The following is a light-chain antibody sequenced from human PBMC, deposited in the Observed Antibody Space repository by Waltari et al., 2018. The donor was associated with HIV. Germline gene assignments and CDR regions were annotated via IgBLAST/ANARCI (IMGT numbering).Light chain of an antibody. Sequence: QSVLTQPPSVSGAPGQRVTLSCTGSSSNIGAGYDVHWYQQLPGTAPKLLIYGNTPRPSGVPDRFSGSKSGTSASLAITGLQAEDEADYYCQSYDSSLSGWVFGGGTKLTVL. J-gene: IGLJ3*02. CDR3: QSYDSSLSGWV. V-gene: IGLV1-40*01. CDR1: SSNIGAGYD. CDR2: GNT.